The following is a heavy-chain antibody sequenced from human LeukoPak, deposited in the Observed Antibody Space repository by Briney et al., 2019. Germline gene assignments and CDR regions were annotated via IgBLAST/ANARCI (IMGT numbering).Heavy chain of an antibody. CDR2: IYTSGST. Sequence: RTSETLSLTCTVSGGSISSYYWSWIRQPAGKGLEWIGRIYTSGSTNYNPSLKSRVTMSVDTSKNQFSLKLSSVTAADTAVYYCARQSSSWYGGYYYGMDVWGQGTTVTVSS. CDR1: GGSISSYY. V-gene: IGHV4-4*07. D-gene: IGHD6-13*01. CDR3: ARQSSSWYGGYYYGMDV. J-gene: IGHJ6*02.